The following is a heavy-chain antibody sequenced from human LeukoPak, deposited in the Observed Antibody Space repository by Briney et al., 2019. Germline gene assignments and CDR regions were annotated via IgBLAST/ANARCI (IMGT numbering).Heavy chain of an antibody. V-gene: IGHV4-39*01. CDR3: VRGQLDRYYYYYGMDV. Sequence: PSETLSLTCTVSGGAISSSSYYWGWIRQPPGKGLEWIGSIYYSGSTYYNPSLKSRVTISVDTSKNQFSLKLSSVTAADTAVYYCVRGQLDRYYYYYGMDVWGQGTTVTVSS. J-gene: IGHJ6*02. CDR1: GGAISSSSYY. CDR2: IYYSGST. D-gene: IGHD6-6*01.